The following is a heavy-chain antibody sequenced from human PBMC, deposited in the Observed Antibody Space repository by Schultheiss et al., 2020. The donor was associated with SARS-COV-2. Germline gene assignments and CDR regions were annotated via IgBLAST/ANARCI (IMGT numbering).Heavy chain of an antibody. CDR2: IYSGGST. CDR1: GFTVSSNY. D-gene: IGHD3-10*01. CDR3: ARDLVRMYGSGSYLHYYYYGMDV. J-gene: IGHJ6*02. V-gene: IGHV3-53*01. Sequence: GGSLRLSCAASGFTVSSNYMSWVRQAPGKGLEWVSVIYSGGSTYYADSVKGRFTISRDNSKNTLYLQMNSLRAEDTAVYYCARDLVRMYGSGSYLHYYYYGMDVWGQGTTVTVSS.